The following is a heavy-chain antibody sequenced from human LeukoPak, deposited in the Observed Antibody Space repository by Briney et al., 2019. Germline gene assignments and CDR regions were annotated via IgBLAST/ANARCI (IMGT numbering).Heavy chain of an antibody. V-gene: IGHV1-18*01. CDR3: ARVPPPDIVVVPAAPPGDYYYMDV. D-gene: IGHD2-2*01. J-gene: IGHJ6*03. CDR2: ISAYNGNT. CDR1: GYTFTSYG. Sequence: ASVKVSCKASGYTFTSYGISWVRQAPGQGLEWMGWISAYNGNTNYAQKLQGRVTITTDESTSTAYMELSSLRSEDTAVYYCARVPPPDIVVVPAAPPGDYYYMDVWGKGTTVTVSS.